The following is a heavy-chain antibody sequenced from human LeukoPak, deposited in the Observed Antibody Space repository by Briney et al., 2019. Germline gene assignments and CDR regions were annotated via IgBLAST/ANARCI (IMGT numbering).Heavy chain of an antibody. CDR2: INPNSGGT. CDR1: GYTFTGYY. J-gene: IGHJ6*03. D-gene: IGHD6-13*01. Sequence: ASVKVSCKASGYTFTGYYMHWVRQAPGQGLEWMGRINPNSGGTNYAQKFQGRVTITRDMSTSTAYMELSSLRSEDTAVYYCAAGTGYSSSWYPPSAVEYYMDVWGKGTTVTVSS. CDR3: AAGTGYSSSWYPPSAVEYYMDV. V-gene: IGHV1-2*06.